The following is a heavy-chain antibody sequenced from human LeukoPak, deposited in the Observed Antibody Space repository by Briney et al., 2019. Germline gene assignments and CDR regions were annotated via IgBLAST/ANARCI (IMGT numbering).Heavy chain of an antibody. D-gene: IGHD6-13*01. CDR2: LHSSGST. V-gene: IGHV4-4*07. CDR3: ARYGYSSSAFDY. Sequence: SETLSLTCTVSGGSISSYYWSWIRQPAGKGLEWIGRLHSSGSTNYNPSLKSRVSMSVDTSKNQFSLKLSSVTVADTAVYFCARYGYSSSAFDYWGQGTLVTVSS. J-gene: IGHJ4*02. CDR1: GGSISSYY.